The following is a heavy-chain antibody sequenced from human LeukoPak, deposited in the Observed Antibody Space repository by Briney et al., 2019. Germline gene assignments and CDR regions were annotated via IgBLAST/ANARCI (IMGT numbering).Heavy chain of an antibody. V-gene: IGHV3-23*01. CDR3: TKEAGDDVGGSYRWALLHYYYYGMDV. CDR2: ISGSGGST. Sequence: PGGSLRLSCAASGFTFSSYAMSWVRQAPGKGLEWVSAISGSGGSTYYADSVKGRFTISRDNSKNTLYLQMNSLRAEDTAVYYCTKEAGDDVGGSYRWALLHYYYYGMDVWGQGTTVTVSS. D-gene: IGHD3-16*02. CDR1: GFTFSSYA. J-gene: IGHJ6*02.